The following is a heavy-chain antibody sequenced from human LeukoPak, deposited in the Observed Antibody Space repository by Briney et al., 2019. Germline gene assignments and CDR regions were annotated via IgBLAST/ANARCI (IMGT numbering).Heavy chain of an antibody. CDR1: GYTFISYA. CDR2: INTGNGNT. V-gene: IGHV1-3*04. Sequence: ASVKVSCKASGYTFISYAIHWVRQTPGQGLEWMGWINTGNGNTKYSQTFRGRVTITRDTSASTAYMELSSLRFDDTAVYYCAKVESSSSFDYWGQGTLVTVSS. CDR3: AKVESSSSFDY. D-gene: IGHD6-6*01. J-gene: IGHJ4*02.